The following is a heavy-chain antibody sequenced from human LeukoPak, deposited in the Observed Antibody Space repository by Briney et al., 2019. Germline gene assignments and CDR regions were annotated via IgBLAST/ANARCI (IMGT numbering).Heavy chain of an antibody. D-gene: IGHD3-10*01. CDR3: ARAHRWFGVDY. CDR2: IYYSGST. CDR1: GGSISSYY. J-gene: IGHJ4*02. V-gene: IGHV4-59*01. Sequence: PSETLSLTCTVSGGSISSYYWSWIRQPPGKGLEWIGYIYYSGSTNYNPSLKSRVTIPVDTSKNQFSLKLSSVTAADTAVYYCARAHRWFGVDYWGQGTLVTVSS.